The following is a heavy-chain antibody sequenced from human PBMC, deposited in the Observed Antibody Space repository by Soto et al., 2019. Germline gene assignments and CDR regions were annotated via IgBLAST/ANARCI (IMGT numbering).Heavy chain of an antibody. CDR3: GTIRDYYNSGRYYGMDV. V-gene: IGHV3-11*06. CDR1: GFSFSDYY. Sequence: GGSLRLSCAASGFSFSDYYMSWIRQAPGKGLEWVSYISSSGSYTNYADSVKGRFTISRDHVKKSLYLQMNSLRGDDTAVYYCGTIRDYYNSGRYYGMDVRGQGTLVTVSS. D-gene: IGHD3-10*01. J-gene: IGHJ6*02. CDR2: ISSSGSYT.